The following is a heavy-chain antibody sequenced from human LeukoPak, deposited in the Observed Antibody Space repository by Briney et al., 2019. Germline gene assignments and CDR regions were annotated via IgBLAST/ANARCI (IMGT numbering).Heavy chain of an antibody. CDR3: ISDPQLMSGYYYTSPLYYYYTMDV. J-gene: IGHJ6*02. Sequence: IPGGSLRLSCAASGFTFSNAWMSWVRQAPGKGLEWVGRIKRKSDGGTTDYAAPVKGRFTISRDDSKNTLYLQMSSLKTEDTAVYYCISDPQLMSGYYYTSPLYYYYTMDVWGQGTTVTVSS. D-gene: IGHD3-22*01. CDR1: GFTFSNAW. V-gene: IGHV3-15*01. CDR2: IKRKSDGGTT.